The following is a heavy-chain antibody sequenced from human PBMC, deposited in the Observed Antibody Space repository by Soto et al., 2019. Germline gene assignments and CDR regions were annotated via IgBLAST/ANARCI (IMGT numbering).Heavy chain of an antibody. CDR1: GYTFTAYP. V-gene: IGHV1-3*01. D-gene: IGHD3-10*01. CDR2: INAANGDI. Sequence: QVQLVQSGAEVKKPGASVKVSCRASGYTFTAYPLHWVRQAPGQRLEWMGWINAANGDIGYSREFQGRVTITRDTSASTVYMEVSSLTSEDTAVYYCAKKDYYAAGVYHFDHWGQGNLVTVSS. J-gene: IGHJ4*02. CDR3: AKKDYYAAGVYHFDH.